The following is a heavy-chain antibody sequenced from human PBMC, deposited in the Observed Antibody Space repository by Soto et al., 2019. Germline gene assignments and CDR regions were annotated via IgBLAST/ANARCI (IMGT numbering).Heavy chain of an antibody. V-gene: IGHV1-8*01. D-gene: IGHD3-16*01. Sequence: QVQLVQSGAEVKKPGASVKVSCQASGYPFTRYDINWVRRATGQGLEGMGWMNPNSGNTEYAQKYQGKGTMTRNTYISTANMELRSLRSEDTDGYYCARLKQDYAVAWGQGTLVTVSS. CDR1: GYPFTRYD. J-gene: IGHJ5*02. CDR2: MNPNSGNT. CDR3: ARLKQDYAVA.